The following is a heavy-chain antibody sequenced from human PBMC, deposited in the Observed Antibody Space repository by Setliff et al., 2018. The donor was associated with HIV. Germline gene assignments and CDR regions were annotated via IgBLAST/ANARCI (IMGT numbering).Heavy chain of an antibody. D-gene: IGHD1-26*01. J-gene: IGHJ6*03. CDR2: INPNSGGT. CDR3: ARAGRSGSYNHYYYYYMDV. CDR1: GYTFTNYY. Sequence: RASVKVSCKASGYTFTNYYMHWVRQAPGQGLEWMGWINPNSGGTNYAQKFQGRVTMTRDTSTSTVYMELSSLRSEDTAVYYCARAGRSGSYNHYYYYYMDVWGKGTTVTVSS. V-gene: IGHV1-2*02.